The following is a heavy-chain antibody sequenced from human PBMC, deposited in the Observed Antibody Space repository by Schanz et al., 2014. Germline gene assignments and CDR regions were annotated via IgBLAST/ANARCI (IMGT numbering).Heavy chain of an antibody. CDR2: ISSGSSYA. V-gene: IGHV3-11*06. D-gene: IGHD5-12*01. Sequence: PGGSLRLSCAASGFTFSDHYMDWVRQAPGKGLEWVSDISSGSSYANYADSVKGRFTISRDNSKTTLSLQMNSLRTEDTAVYYCASPSGYSDYGTYFDFWGQGTLVTVSS. J-gene: IGHJ4*02. CDR3: ASPSGYSDYGTYFDF. CDR1: GFTFSDHY.